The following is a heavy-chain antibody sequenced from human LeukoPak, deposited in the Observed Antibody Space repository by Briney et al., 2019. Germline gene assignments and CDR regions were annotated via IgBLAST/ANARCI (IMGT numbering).Heavy chain of an antibody. CDR2: IKQDGSEK. D-gene: IGHD6-19*01. J-gene: IGHJ6*03. V-gene: IGHV3-7*03. CDR3: AKDVRAVAGTWSHMDV. CDR1: GFTFSSSW. Sequence: PGGSLRLSCAASGFTFSSSWMSWVRQAPGKGLEWVPNIKQDGSEKYYVDSVKGRFTISRDNAKNSLYLQMNSLRAEDTALYYCAKDVRAVAGTWSHMDVWGKGTTVTVSS.